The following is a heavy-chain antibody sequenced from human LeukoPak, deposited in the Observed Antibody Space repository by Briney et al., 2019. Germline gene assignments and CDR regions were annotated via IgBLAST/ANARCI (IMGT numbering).Heavy chain of an antibody. CDR3: ARGEGSGWYPRRDYYYYMDV. Sequence: AASVKVSCKASGYTFTNYGISWVRQAPGQGLEWMGWISADNGNTNYAQKFQGRVTITRNTSISTAYMELSSLRSEDTAVYYCARGEGSGWYPRRDYYYYMDVWGKGTTVTVSS. J-gene: IGHJ6*03. CDR2: ISADNGNT. V-gene: IGHV1-18*01. CDR1: GYTFTNYG. D-gene: IGHD6-19*01.